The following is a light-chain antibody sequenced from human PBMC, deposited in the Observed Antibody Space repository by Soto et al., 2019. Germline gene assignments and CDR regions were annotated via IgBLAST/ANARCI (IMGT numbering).Light chain of an antibody. CDR2: DAS. CDR3: QQRFTWPS. V-gene: IGKV3-11*01. Sequence: ETVLTQSPATLSLSPGERATLSCRASQSISSSLAWYQQTPGQAPRLLIYDASKRATGIPARFSGSGSGTDFTLTISSLDSEDFAVYFCQQRFTWPSFGPGTKVDI. J-gene: IGKJ3*01. CDR1: QSISSS.